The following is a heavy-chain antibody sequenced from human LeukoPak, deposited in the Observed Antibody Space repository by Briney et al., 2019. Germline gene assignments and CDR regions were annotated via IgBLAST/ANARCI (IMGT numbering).Heavy chain of an antibody. CDR3: ATQSSSSWIYYMDV. CDR1: GYTLTELS. CDR2: FDPEDGET. J-gene: IGHJ6*03. V-gene: IGHV1-24*01. Sequence: ASVKVSCKVSGYTLTELSMHWVRQAPGKGLEWMGGFDPEDGETIYAQKFQGRVTMTEDTSTDTAYMELSSLRSEDTAVYYCATQSSSSWIYYMDVWGKGTTVTVSS. D-gene: IGHD6-13*01.